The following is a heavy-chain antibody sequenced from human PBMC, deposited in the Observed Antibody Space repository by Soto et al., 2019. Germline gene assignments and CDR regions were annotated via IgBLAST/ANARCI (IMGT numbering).Heavy chain of an antibody. D-gene: IGHD2-2*02. V-gene: IGHV1-18*01. J-gene: IGHJ6*04. CDR3: ARLYCISTSCYIGMDV. Sequence: GASVKVSCKASGYTFTSYGISWVRQAPGQGLEWMGWISAYNGNTNYAQKLQGRVTMTTDTSTSTAYMELRSLRSDDTAVYYCARLYCISTSCYIGMDVWGEGTTVTVSS. CDR2: ISAYNGNT. CDR1: GYTFTSYG.